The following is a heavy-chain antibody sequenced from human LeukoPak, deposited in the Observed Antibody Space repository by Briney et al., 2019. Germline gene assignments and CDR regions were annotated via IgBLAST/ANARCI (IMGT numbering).Heavy chain of an antibody. CDR2: ISSNGGST. CDR1: GFTFSSYA. D-gene: IGHD5-18*01. V-gene: IGHV3-64*01. CDR3: ARDNSKRGYSYGPQGY. J-gene: IGHJ4*02. Sequence: QSGGSLRLSRAASGFTFSSYAMHWVRQAPGKGLEYVSAISSNGGSTYYANSVKGRFTISRDNSKNTLYLQMGSLRAEDMAVYYCARDNSKRGYSYGPQGYWGQGTLVTVSS.